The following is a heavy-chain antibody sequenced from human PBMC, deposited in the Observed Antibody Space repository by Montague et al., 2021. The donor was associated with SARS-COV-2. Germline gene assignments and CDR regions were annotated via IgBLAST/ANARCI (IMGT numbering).Heavy chain of an antibody. CDR1: GGSISSSSYY. Sequence: SETLSLTCTVSGGSISSSSYYWGWIRQPPGKGLEWIGNIYYSGSTYYXPSLKSRVTISVDTSKNQFSLKLSSVTAADTAVYYCARQKMGSVTIFEVVMHDRWFDPWGQGTLVTVSS. D-gene: IGHD3-3*01. CDR3: ARQKMGSVTIFEVVMHDRWFDP. CDR2: IYYSGST. J-gene: IGHJ5*02. V-gene: IGHV4-39*01.